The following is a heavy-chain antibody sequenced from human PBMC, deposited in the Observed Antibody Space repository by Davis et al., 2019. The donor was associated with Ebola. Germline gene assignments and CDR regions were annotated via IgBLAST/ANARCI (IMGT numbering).Heavy chain of an antibody. V-gene: IGHV5-51*01. J-gene: IGHJ4*02. CDR1: GYIFANHW. CDR2: IYPGDSDA. CDR3: ARRVNYYESSGDEF. D-gene: IGHD3-22*01. Sequence: GESLKISCQGSGYIFANHWIVWVRQMPGKGLEWVGDIYPGDSDARYSPSFQGQVTLSADMSISPAYLQWRNLKASDTAMYYCARRVNYYESSGDEFWGQGTQVTVSS.